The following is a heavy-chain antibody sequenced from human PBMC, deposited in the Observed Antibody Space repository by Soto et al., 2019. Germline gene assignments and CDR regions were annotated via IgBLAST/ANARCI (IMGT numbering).Heavy chain of an antibody. V-gene: IGHV1-3*01. J-gene: IGHJ4*02. CDR1: GYTFTSYA. D-gene: IGHD6-19*01. CDR2: INAGNGNT. CDR3: ARVGSSGWYGDYFDY. Sequence: ASVKVSCKAFGYTFTSYAMHWVRQAPGQRLEWMGWINAGNGNTKYSQKFQGRVTITRDTSASTAYMELSSLRSEDTAVYYCARVGSSGWYGDYFDYWGQGTLVTVSS.